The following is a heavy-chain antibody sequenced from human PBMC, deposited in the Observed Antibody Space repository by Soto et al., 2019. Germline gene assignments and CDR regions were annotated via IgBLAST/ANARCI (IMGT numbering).Heavy chain of an antibody. CDR1: GGSFSGYY. CDR2: INHSGST. Sequence: SETLSLTCAVYGGSFSGYYWSWIRRPPGKGLEWIGEINHSGSTNYNPSLKSRVTISVDTSKNQFSLKLSSVTAADTAVYYCASGYYDYIWGSYRLDYWGQGTLVTVSS. D-gene: IGHD3-16*02. CDR3: ASGYYDYIWGSYRLDY. J-gene: IGHJ4*02. V-gene: IGHV4-34*01.